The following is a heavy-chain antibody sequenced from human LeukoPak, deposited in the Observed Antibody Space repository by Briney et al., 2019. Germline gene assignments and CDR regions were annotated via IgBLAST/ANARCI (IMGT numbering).Heavy chain of an antibody. CDR2: IYTSGST. V-gene: IGHV4-4*07. Sequence: KPSETLSLACTGSGGSISSYYWSWIRQPAGKGLEWIGRIYTSGSTNYNPSRKSRVTMSVDTSKNQFALKLSSVTAADTAVYYCARDQWPVGWLASTRNYYYGMDVWGQGTTVTVSS. D-gene: IGHD6-19*01. CDR3: ARDQWPVGWLASTRNYYYGMDV. CDR1: GGSISSYY. J-gene: IGHJ6*02.